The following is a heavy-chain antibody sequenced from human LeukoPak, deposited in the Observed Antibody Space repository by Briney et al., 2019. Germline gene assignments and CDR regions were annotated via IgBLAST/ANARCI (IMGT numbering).Heavy chain of an antibody. D-gene: IGHD2-2*01. CDR2: IRYDGSNK. Sequence: GGSLSLSCAASGFTFSSYGMHWVRQAPGKGLEWVAFIRYDGSNKYYADSVKGRFTISRDNSKNTLYLQMNSLRAEDTAVYYCAKSPLDIVVVPVPRSGGQGTLVTVSS. CDR1: GFTFSSYG. CDR3: AKSPLDIVVVPVPRS. V-gene: IGHV3-30*02. J-gene: IGHJ4*02.